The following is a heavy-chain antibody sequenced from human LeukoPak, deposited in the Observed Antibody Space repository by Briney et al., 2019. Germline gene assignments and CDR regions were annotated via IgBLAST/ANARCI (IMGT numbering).Heavy chain of an antibody. V-gene: IGHV3-7*01. D-gene: IGHD2-2*01. CDR2: IKQDGSEK. CDR3: ARDPNCSSASCYLGDIAEYFQH. CDR1: GFTFSSYW. J-gene: IGHJ1*01. Sequence: PGGSLRLSCAASGFTFSSYWMSWVRQAPGKGLEWVANIKQDGSEKYYVDSVKGRFTISRDNAKNSLYLQMNSLRAEDTAVYYCARDPNCSSASCYLGDIAEYFQHWGQGTLVTVSS.